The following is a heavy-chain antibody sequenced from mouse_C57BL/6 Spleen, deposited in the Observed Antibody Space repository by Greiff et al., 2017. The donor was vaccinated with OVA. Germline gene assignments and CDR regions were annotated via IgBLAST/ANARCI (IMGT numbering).Heavy chain of an antibody. CDR1: GYAFSSSW. CDR2: IYPGDGDT. CDR3: ARGYYGSSYDY. V-gene: IGHV1-82*01. Sequence: VQLQQSGPELVKPGASVKISCKASGYAFSSSWMNWVKQRPGKGLEWIGRIYPGDGDTNYNGKFKGKATLTADKSSSTAYMQLSSLTSEDSAVYFCARGYYGSSYDYWGKGTTLTVSS. J-gene: IGHJ2*01. D-gene: IGHD1-1*01.